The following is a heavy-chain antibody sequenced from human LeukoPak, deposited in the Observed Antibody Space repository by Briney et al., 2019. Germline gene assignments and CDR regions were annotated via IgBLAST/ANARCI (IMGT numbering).Heavy chain of an antibody. CDR1: DYSISSGYY. V-gene: IGHV4-38-2*01. D-gene: IGHD1-7*01. Sequence: PSETLSLTXAVSDYSISSGYYWDWIRPPPGRGLEGIGGIYHSGATYYNPSLVSRFTISVDMSKNQFFLKVRSVTAADTAVYYCARVNWNFKTLDNWGQGTLVTVSS. J-gene: IGHJ4*02. CDR2: IYHSGAT. CDR3: ARVNWNFKTLDN.